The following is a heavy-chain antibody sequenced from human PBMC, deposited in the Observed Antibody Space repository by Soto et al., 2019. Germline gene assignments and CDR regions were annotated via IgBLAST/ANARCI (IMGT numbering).Heavy chain of an antibody. CDR1: GFTFSNAW. CDR3: TTDLSTDELYCGGDCFPPDYFDY. Sequence: TGGSLRLSCAASGFTFSNAWMSWVRQAPGKGLEWVGRIKSKTDGGTTDYAAPVKGRFTISRDDSKNTLYLQMNSLKTEDTAVYYCTTDLSTDELYCGGDCFPPDYFDYWGQGTLVTVSS. D-gene: IGHD2-21*02. CDR2: IKSKTDGGTT. V-gene: IGHV3-15*01. J-gene: IGHJ4*02.